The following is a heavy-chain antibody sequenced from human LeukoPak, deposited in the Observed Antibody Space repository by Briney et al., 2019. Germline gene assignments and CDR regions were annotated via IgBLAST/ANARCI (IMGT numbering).Heavy chain of an antibody. Sequence: GESLKISCKGSGYTFTNYWIGWVRQMPGKGLEFMGIIYPGDSDTRYSPSFQGQVTISADKSIRTAYLQWSSLKASDTAMYYCARHTYYSDTRFSHIDYWGQGTLVTVSS. CDR1: GYTFTNYW. CDR2: IYPGDSDT. CDR3: ARHTYYSDTRFSHIDY. D-gene: IGHD3-22*01. V-gene: IGHV5-51*01. J-gene: IGHJ4*02.